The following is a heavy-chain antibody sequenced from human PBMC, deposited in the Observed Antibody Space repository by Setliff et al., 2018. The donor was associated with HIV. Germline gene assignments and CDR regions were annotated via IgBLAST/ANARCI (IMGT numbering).Heavy chain of an antibody. CDR1: GGSINSGAYL. CDR2: IFRAGNA. V-gene: IGHV4-61*02. CDR3: ATRGWIEGREVDY. Sequence: SETLSLTCTVSGGSINSGAYLWAWIRQPAGKGLEWIGRIFRAGNATYNPSLKSRAILSVDTSQNQFSLQLKHVTAADTAIYYCATRGWIEGREVDYWGQGTLVTVSS. D-gene: IGHD2-2*03. J-gene: IGHJ4*02.